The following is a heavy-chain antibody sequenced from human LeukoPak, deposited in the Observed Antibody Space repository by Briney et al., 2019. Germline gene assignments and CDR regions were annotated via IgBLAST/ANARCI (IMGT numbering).Heavy chain of an antibody. CDR2: GSYTGGT. D-gene: IGHD4-17*01. V-gene: IGHV4-31*02. CDR1: CGSISSGGGV. J-gene: IGHJ4*02. CDR3: ARLNTVPPSSPFDS. Sequence: SQTLSLTWSVSCGSISSGGGVWSWIRHHPCKGLEWTGYGSYTGGTYYNPSLRSRVTISLETSKTQFSLKLSSVTAADTAVYYCARLNTVPPSSPFDSWGQGTLVTVSS.